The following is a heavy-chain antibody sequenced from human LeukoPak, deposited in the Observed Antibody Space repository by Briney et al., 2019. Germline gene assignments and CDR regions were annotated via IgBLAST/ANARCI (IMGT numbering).Heavy chain of an antibody. Sequence: SETLSLTCTVSGGSISSYYWSWIRQPPGKGLEWIGYIYYSGSTNYNPSLKSRVTISVDTSKNQFSLKLSSVTAADTAVYYCARGYDFWSGYPLFDYWGQGTLVTVSS. V-gene: IGHV4-59*01. CDR1: GGSISSYY. J-gene: IGHJ4*02. CDR2: IYYSGST. D-gene: IGHD3-3*01. CDR3: ARGYDFWSGYPLFDY.